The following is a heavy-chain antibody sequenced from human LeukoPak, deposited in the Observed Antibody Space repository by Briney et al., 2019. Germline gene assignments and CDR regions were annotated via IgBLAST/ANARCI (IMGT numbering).Heavy chain of an antibody. J-gene: IGHJ4*02. CDR1: GFTLSNHW. CDR2: IKQDGGEK. Sequence: GGSLRLSCAASGFTLSNHWMTWVRQAPGKGLECVAIIKQDGGEKYYVDSVKGRFTISRDNAKNSLYLQMNSLRAEDTAVYYCGTGWAIDFWGQGTLVTVSS. V-gene: IGHV3-7*01. CDR3: GTGWAIDF. D-gene: IGHD5-24*01.